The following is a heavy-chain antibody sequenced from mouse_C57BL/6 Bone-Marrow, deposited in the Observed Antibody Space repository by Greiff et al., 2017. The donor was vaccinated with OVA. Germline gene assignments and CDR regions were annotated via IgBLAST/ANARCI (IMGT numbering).Heavy chain of an antibody. D-gene: IGHD2-3*01. Sequence: QVHVKQPGAELVRPGTSVKLSCKASGYTFTSYWMHWVKQRPGQGLEWIGVIDPSDSYTNYNQKFKGKATLTVDTSSSTAYMQLSSLTSEDSAVYYCAREIYDGYPYWYFDVWGTGTTVTVSS. CDR2: IDPSDSYT. J-gene: IGHJ1*03. CDR1: GYTFTSYW. V-gene: IGHV1-59*01. CDR3: AREIYDGYPYWYFDV.